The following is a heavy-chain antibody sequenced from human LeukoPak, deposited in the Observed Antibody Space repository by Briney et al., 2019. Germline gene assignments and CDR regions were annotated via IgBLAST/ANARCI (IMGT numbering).Heavy chain of an antibody. D-gene: IGHD1-14*01. CDR2: ISSGSSTI. V-gene: IGHV3-48*02. J-gene: IGHJ4*02. Sequence: PGGSLRLSRAASGFTFSTYNTNWGRQAPGKGLEWVSYISSGSSTIYYADSVKGRFTISRDNAKNSLYLKMNSLRDEDTAVYYCARDLERGIPKYIFDYWGQGTLLMVSS. CDR3: ARDLERGIPKYIFDY. CDR1: GFTFSTYN.